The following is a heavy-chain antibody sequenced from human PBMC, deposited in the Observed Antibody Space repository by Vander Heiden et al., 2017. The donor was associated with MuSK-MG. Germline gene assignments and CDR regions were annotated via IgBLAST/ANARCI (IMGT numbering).Heavy chain of an antibody. J-gene: IGHJ4*02. Sequence: EVQLVEPGGGLVQLGGSLRLSCAAPGFTFSSYRMNWVRQAPGKVLEWVSYISSSSSTIYYADSVKGRFTISRDNAKNSLYLQMNSLRDEDTAVYYCARVYGDYNDYWGQGTLVTVSS. CDR2: ISSSSSTI. D-gene: IGHD4-17*01. CDR3: ARVYGDYNDY. V-gene: IGHV3-48*02. CDR1: GFTFSSYR.